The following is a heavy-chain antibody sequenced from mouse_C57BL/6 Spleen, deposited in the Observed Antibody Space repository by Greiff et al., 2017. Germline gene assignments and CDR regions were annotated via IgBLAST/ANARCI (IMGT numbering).Heavy chain of an antibody. CDR1: GYTFTSYW. J-gene: IGHJ2*01. Sequence: QVQLQQPGAELVMPGASVKLSCKASGYTFTSYWMHWVKQRPGQGLEWIGEIDPSDSYTNYNQKFKGKSTVTVAKSSSTAYMQLSSLTSEDSAVYYCARRNYYGSSYEGYFDYWGQGTTLTVSS. CDR2: IDPSDSYT. V-gene: IGHV1-69*01. CDR3: ARRNYYGSSYEGYFDY. D-gene: IGHD1-1*01.